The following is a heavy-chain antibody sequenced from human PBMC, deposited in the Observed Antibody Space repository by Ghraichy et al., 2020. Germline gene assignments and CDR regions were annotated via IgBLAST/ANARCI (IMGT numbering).Heavy chain of an antibody. CDR2: IYYSGST. Sequence: SETLSLTCTVSGGSISSSSYYWGWIRQPPGKGLEWIGSIYYSGSTYYNPSLKSRVTISVDTSKNQFSLKLSSVTAADTAVYYCARGANWFDPWGQGTLVTVSS. CDR1: GGSISSSSYY. CDR3: ARGANWFDP. V-gene: IGHV4-39*01. J-gene: IGHJ5*02.